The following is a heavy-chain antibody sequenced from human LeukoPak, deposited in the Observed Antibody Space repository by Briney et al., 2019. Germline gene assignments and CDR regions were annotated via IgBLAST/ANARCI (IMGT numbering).Heavy chain of an antibody. D-gene: IGHD6-19*01. CDR1: GGSFSDYF. CDR2: INHGGGT. CDR3: AIYIAVAGRFDY. V-gene: IGHV4-34*01. J-gene: IGHJ4*02. Sequence: SETLSLTCAVYGGSFSDYFWNWIRQTPGKGLEWIGEINHGGGTKYNPSLKSRATISVDTSKKQFSLNLTSVTAADTAVYYCAIYIAVAGRFDYWGQGTLVTVSS.